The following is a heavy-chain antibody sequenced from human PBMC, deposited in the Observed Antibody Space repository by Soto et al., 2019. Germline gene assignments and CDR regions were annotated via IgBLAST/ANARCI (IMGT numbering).Heavy chain of an antibody. CDR2: INPKSGGT. D-gene: IGHD2-2*01. V-gene: IGHV1-2*04. CDR1: GYTFTGYY. CDR3: ARVYCSGTSCYAANYYYYMDV. Sequence: GASVKVSCKASGYTFTGYYIHWVRQAPGQGLEWIGWINPKSGGTHYAQNFQGWVTMARDTSISTAYMELSRLKSDDTAVYYCARVYCSGTSCYAANYYYYMDVWGTGTTVTVSS. J-gene: IGHJ6*03.